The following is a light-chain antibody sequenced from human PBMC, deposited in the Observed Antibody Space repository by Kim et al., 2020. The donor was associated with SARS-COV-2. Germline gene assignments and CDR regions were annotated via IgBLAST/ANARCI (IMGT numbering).Light chain of an antibody. J-gene: IGKJ4*01. V-gene: IGKV1-39*01. CDR2: TAS. CDR1: QDISRY. Sequence: DIQMTQSPSSLSASVGDRVTITCRASQDISRYLNWYQQKPGKAPKLLIYTASSLQSGVPSRFTGSGSETDFTLTITSLQPEDFATYYCQHYSGYPLTFGGGTKVDIK. CDR3: QHYSGYPLT.